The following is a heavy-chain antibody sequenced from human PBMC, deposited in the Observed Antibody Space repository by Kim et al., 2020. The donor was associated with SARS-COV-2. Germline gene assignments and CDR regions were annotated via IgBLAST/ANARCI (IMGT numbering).Heavy chain of an antibody. D-gene: IGHD3-9*01. Sequence: GGSLRLSCAASGFTFSSYEMHWVRQAPGKGLEWVSYISYGGSTKYYADSVKGRFTISRDNAKNSLYLQMSSLRAEDTAVYYCARADFDCLLISDGMDVWGQGTTVTVSS. CDR1: GFTFSSYE. CDR3: ARADFDCLLISDGMDV. V-gene: IGHV3-48*03. CDR2: ISYGGSTK. J-gene: IGHJ6*02.